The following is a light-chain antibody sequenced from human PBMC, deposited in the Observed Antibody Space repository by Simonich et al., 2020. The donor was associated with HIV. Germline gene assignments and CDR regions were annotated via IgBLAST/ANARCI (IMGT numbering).Light chain of an antibody. CDR2: WAA. CDR1: QRVLYSSNNTNY. J-gene: IGKJ2*01. Sequence: DIVMTQSPDSLAVSLGERATINCKSSQRVLYSSNNTNYLAWYQQKPGQPPKLLIYWAATRESGVPDRFSGSGSGPDFTLTISTLQAEDVAVYYCQQYYDTPYTFGQGTKLEI. CDR3: QQYYDTPYT. V-gene: IGKV4-1*01.